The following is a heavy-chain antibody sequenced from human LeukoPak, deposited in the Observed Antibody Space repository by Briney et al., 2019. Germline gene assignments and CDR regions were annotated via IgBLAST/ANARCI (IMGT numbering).Heavy chain of an antibody. Sequence: GASVKVSCKASGYTFTGYYMHWVRQAPGQGLEWMGWINPNSGGTNYAQKFQGRVTMTRDTSISTAYMELSRLRSDDTAVYYCARAPNYYDSSGYYPTPNYFDYWGQGTLVTVSS. CDR2: INPNSGGT. D-gene: IGHD3-22*01. V-gene: IGHV1-2*02. CDR3: ARAPNYYDSSGYYPTPNYFDY. CDR1: GYTFTGYY. J-gene: IGHJ4*02.